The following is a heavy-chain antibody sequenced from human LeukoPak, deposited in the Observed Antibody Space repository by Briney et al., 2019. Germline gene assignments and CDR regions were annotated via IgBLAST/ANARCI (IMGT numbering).Heavy chain of an antibody. CDR3: ARDGIVVVPAATRMTY. V-gene: IGHV3-48*01. Sequence: GGSLRLSCAASGFTFSSYSMNWVRQAPGKGLEWLSYISSSSSTIYYADSMKGRFTISRDNAKNSLYLQMNSLRAEDTAVYYCARDGIVVVPAATRMTYWGQGTLVTVSS. CDR1: GFTFSSYS. CDR2: ISSSSSTI. J-gene: IGHJ4*02. D-gene: IGHD2-2*01.